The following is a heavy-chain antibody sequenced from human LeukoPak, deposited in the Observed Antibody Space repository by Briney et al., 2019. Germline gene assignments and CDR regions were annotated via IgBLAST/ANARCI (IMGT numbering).Heavy chain of an antibody. Sequence: GESLRISCKGSGSSFTNYWIGWVRQMPGKGLEWMGIIYPGDSDTRYSPSFQGQVTISADKSISTAYLQWSSLKASDTAMYYCARLREMATIRPLDYWGQGTLVTVSS. CDR3: ARLREMATIRPLDY. D-gene: IGHD5-24*01. CDR2: IYPGDSDT. V-gene: IGHV5-51*01. CDR1: GSSFTNYW. J-gene: IGHJ4*02.